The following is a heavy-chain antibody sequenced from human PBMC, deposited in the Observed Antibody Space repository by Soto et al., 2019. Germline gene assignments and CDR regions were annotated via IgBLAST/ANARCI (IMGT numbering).Heavy chain of an antibody. CDR2: ISAYNGNT. CDR3: ARDRGTVTNFYYHYGMDV. V-gene: IGHV1-18*01. D-gene: IGHD4-17*01. CDR1: GYTFTSYG. J-gene: IGHJ6*02. Sequence: ASVKVSCKASGYTFTSYGISWVRQAPGQGLEWMGWISAYNGNTNYAQKLQGRVTMTTDTSTSTAYMELRSLRSDDTAVYYCARDRGTVTNFYYHYGMDVWGQGTTVTVSS.